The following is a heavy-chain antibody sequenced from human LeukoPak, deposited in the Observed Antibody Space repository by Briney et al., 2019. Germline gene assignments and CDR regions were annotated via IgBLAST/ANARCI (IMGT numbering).Heavy chain of an antibody. Sequence: ESLRLSCAASGFTVSSNYMSWVRQAPGKGLEWVSVIYSGGSTYYADSVKGRFTISRDNSKNTLYLQMNSLRAEDTAVYYCARGGPRSGYSSSWHAPHAFDIWGQGTMVTVSS. J-gene: IGHJ3*02. V-gene: IGHV3-66*02. CDR1: GFTVSSNY. CDR3: ARGGPRSGYSSSWHAPHAFDI. CDR2: IYSGGST. D-gene: IGHD6-13*01.